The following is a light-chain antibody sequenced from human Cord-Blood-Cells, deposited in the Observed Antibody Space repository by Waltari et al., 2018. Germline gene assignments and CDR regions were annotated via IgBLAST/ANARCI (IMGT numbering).Light chain of an antibody. CDR3: LQDYNYPP. Sequence: AIKLTHFPSSLLASVGDGFTILGRASQGIRNDLGWYQQKPGKAPKLLIYAASSLQSGVPSRFSGSGSGTDFTLTISSLQPEDFATYYCLQDYNYPPFGQGTKVEIK. CDR2: AAS. V-gene: IGKV1-6*01. CDR1: QGIRND. J-gene: IGKJ1*01.